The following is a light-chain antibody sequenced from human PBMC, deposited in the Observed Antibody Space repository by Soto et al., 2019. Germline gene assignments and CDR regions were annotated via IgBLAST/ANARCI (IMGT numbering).Light chain of an antibody. CDR3: QEYNSSTTWT. CDR2: DAS. CDR1: QSISTW. V-gene: IGKV1-5*01. Sequence: DMQMTQSPSTLSASVGDRVTITCRASQSISTWLAWYQQKPAKVPKLLIYDASTLKTGVPSRFSGSGSGTEFNLTITTLNYAHFPHYYLQEYNSSTTWTFAQELNVDI. J-gene: IGKJ1*01.